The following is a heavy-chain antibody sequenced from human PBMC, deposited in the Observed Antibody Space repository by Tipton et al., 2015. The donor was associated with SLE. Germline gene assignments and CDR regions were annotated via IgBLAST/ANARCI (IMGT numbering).Heavy chain of an antibody. V-gene: IGHV4-59*08. Sequence: TLSLTCTVSGVSISDHSWGWIRQPPGKGLEWIGYISYSGRSNYNPSLKSQGTISLDTSKNQVTLKVSSVTAADTAVYYCARRFRDSYFFDYWGQGTLVTVSS. CDR2: ISYSGRS. CDR3: ARRFRDSYFFDY. J-gene: IGHJ4*02. CDR1: GVSISDHS.